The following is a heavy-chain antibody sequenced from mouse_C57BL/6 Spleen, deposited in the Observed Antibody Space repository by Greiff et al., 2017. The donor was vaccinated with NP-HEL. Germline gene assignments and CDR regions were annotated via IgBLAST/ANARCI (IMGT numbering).Heavy chain of an antibody. Sequence: VKLKQSGPELVKPGASVRISCKASGYAFSSSWMNWVKQRPGKGLEWIGRIYPGDGDTNYNGKFKGKATLTADKSSSTAYMQLSSLTSEDSAVYFCAKVTTVVARNYWGQGTTLTVSS. J-gene: IGHJ2*01. CDR1: GYAFSSSW. D-gene: IGHD1-1*01. CDR3: AKVTTVVARNY. V-gene: IGHV1-82*01. CDR2: IYPGDGDT.